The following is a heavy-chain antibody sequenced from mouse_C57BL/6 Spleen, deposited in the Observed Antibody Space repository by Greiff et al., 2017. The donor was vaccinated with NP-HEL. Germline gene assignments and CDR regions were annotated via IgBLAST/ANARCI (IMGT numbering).Heavy chain of an antibody. J-gene: IGHJ2*01. CDR2: INPYNGGT. Sequence: VHVKQSGPVLVKPGASVKMSCKASGYTFTDYYMNWVKQSHGKSLEWIGVINPYNGGTSYNQKFKGKATLTVDKSSSTAYMELNSLTSEDSAVYYCARGDSFDYWGQGTTLTVSS. CDR1: GYTFTDYY. CDR3: ARGDSFDY. V-gene: IGHV1-19*01.